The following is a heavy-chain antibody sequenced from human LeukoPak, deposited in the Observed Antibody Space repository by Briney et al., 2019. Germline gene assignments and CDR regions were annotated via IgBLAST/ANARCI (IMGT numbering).Heavy chain of an antibody. Sequence: SVKVSCKASGGTFSSYAISWVRQAPGQGLEWMGRIIPILGIANYAQKFQGRVTITADKSTSTAYMELRSLRSDDTAVYYCARSVLQSFEIDYWGQGTLITVSS. CDR3: ARSVLQSFEIDY. V-gene: IGHV1-69*04. CDR1: GGTFSSYA. CDR2: IIPILGIA. J-gene: IGHJ4*02. D-gene: IGHD3-9*01.